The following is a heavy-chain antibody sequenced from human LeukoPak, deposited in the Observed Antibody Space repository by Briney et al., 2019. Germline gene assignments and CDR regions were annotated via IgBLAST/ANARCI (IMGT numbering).Heavy chain of an antibody. CDR2: IIPIFGTA. CDR3: ARGYYYGSGSYSDAFDI. D-gene: IGHD3-10*01. J-gene: IGHJ3*02. V-gene: IGHV1-69*06. Sequence: SVKVSCKASGGTFSSYAISWVRQAPGQGLEWMGGIIPIFGTANYAQKFQGRVTITADKSTSTAYMELSSLRSEDTAVYYCARGYYYGSGSYSDAFDIWGQGTMVTVSS. CDR1: GGTFSSYA.